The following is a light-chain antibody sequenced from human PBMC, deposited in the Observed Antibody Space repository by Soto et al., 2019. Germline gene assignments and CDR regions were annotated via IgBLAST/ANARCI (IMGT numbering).Light chain of an antibody. Sequence: QSVLTQPASVSGSPGQSITISCTGSSSDIGAYNYVSWFQQYPGKAPKLIISEVSNRPSGVSNRFSGSKSGTAASLTIPGLQTEDEADYFCFSFTTDWTHVFGTGTKVTVL. CDR3: FSFTTDWTHV. CDR1: SSDIGAYNY. CDR2: EVS. J-gene: IGLJ1*01. V-gene: IGLV2-14*01.